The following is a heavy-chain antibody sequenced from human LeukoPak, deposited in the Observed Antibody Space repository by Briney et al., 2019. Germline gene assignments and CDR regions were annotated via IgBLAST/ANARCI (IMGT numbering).Heavy chain of an antibody. Sequence: GGSLRLSCAASGFTFDDYAMHWVRQAPGKGLEWVSLISWDGGSTYYADSVKGRFTISRDNSRHTLYLQMNSLGAEDTALYYCAKDKEYSGFGPILSGYYYGMDIWGKGTTVTVSS. CDR2: ISWDGGST. D-gene: IGHD5-12*01. J-gene: IGHJ6*04. CDR1: GFTFDDYA. CDR3: AKDKEYSGFGPILSGYYYGMDI. V-gene: IGHV3-43D*04.